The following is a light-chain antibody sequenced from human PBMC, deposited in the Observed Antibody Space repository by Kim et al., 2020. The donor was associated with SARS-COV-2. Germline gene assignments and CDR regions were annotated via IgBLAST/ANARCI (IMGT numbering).Light chain of an antibody. CDR1: QSISFS. J-gene: IGKJ2*01. CDR3: QKGYST. CDR2: GAS. Sequence: DIQMTQSLSSLSASVGDRVTITCRASQSISFSLNWYQQKPGKAPKLLIYGASNLASGVPSSFSGSGSGTEFTLTISTLQPEEFGYCHCQKGYSTFGQGTKLEI. V-gene: IGKV1-39*01.